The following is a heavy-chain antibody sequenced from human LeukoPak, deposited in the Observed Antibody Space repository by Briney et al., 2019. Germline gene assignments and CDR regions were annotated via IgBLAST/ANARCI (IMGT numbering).Heavy chain of an antibody. J-gene: IGHJ3*02. CDR1: GGSISSGGYS. V-gene: IGHV4-30-2*01. Sequence: SETLSLTCAVSGGSISSGGYSWSWIRQPPGKGLEWIGYIYHSGSTYYNPSLKSRVTISVDRSKNQFSLKLSSVTAADTAVYYCARAEYDYVWGSYRLGAFDIWGQGTMVTVSS. D-gene: IGHD3-16*02. CDR3: ARAEYDYVWGSYRLGAFDI. CDR2: IYHSGST.